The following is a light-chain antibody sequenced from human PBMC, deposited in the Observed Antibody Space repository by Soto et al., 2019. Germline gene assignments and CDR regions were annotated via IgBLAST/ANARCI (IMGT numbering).Light chain of an antibody. Sequence: QSVLTQPASVSGSPGQSITISCSGTSSDIGAYSHVAWFQQFPGKTPKLVIYSVSDRPSGVSYRFSGSKSGNTASLTISGLQADDEADYYCISYTVSRSYVFGTGTKLTVL. CDR1: SSDIGAYSH. CDR2: SVS. J-gene: IGLJ1*01. CDR3: ISYTVSRSYV. V-gene: IGLV2-14*01.